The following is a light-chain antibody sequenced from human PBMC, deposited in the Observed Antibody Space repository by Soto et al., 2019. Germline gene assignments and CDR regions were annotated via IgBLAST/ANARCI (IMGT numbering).Light chain of an antibody. V-gene: IGLV2-23*02. CDR3: CSYAGRSTLV. CDR2: EVS. CDR1: SSDVGSYNL. Sequence: QSALTQPASVSGSPGQSITISCTGTSSDVGSYNLVSWYQQHPGKAPKLMIYEVSKRPSGVSNRFSGSKSGKTASLTISGLQAEDEADYYCCSYAGRSTLVFGGGTQLTVL. J-gene: IGLJ2*01.